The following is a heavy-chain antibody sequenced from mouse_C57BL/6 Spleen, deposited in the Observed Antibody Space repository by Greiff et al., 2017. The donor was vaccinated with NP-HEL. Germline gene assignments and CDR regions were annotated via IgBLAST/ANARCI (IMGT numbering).Heavy chain of an antibody. D-gene: IGHD1-1*01. Sequence: QVHVKQPGAELVMPGASVKLSCKASGYTFTSYWMHWVKQRPGQGLEWIGEIDPSDSYTNYNQKFKGKSTLTVDKSSSTAYMQLSSLTSEDSAVYYCARRYYGSSYLDYWGQGTTLTVSS. V-gene: IGHV1-69*01. CDR2: IDPSDSYT. CDR1: GYTFTSYW. CDR3: ARRYYGSSYLDY. J-gene: IGHJ2*01.